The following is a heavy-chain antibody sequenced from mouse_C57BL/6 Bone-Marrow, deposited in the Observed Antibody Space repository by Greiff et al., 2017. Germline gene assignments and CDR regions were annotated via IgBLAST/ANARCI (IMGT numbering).Heavy chain of an antibody. CDR1: GFTFSDYY. V-gene: IGHV5-12*01. Sequence: EVQGVESGGGLVQPGGSLKLSCAASGFTFSDYYMYWVRQTPEKRLEWVAYISNGGGSTYYPDNVKGRFTISRDKAKNTRYLQMSRLKSEDTAMYYCARLREAGFDYWGQGTTLTVSS. D-gene: IGHD1-1*01. CDR2: ISNGGGST. J-gene: IGHJ2*01. CDR3: ARLREAGFDY.